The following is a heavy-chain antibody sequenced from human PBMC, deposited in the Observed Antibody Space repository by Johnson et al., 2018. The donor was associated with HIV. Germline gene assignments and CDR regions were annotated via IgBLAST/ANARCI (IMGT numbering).Heavy chain of an antibody. J-gene: IGHJ3*02. CDR3: AKDSDFKWELSPTGAFDI. CDR1: GFTFSSYA. CDR2: ISYDGSNK. V-gene: IGHV3-30*14. Sequence: QMLLVESGGGVVQPGRSLRLSCAASGFTFSSYAMHWVRQAPGKGLEWVAVISYDGSNKYYADSVKGRFTISRDNSKNTLYLQMKSLRAEDTAVYYCAKDSDFKWELSPTGAFDIWGQGTMVTVSS. D-gene: IGHD1-26*01.